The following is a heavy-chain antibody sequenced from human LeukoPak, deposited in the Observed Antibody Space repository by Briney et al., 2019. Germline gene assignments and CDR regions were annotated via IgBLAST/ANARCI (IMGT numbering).Heavy chain of an antibody. J-gene: IGHJ4*02. Sequence: TLSLTRTVSGGSISSGGYYWSWIRQPPGEGLEWVGYIYYSGSTYYNPPLKRRVTIAVDTSKNQFSLKLSSVTAADTAGYYCARWYSSSWYYFDYWGQGTLVTVSS. CDR1: GGSISSGGYY. D-gene: IGHD6-13*01. V-gene: IGHV4-31*03. CDR2: IYYSGST. CDR3: ARWYSSSWYYFDY.